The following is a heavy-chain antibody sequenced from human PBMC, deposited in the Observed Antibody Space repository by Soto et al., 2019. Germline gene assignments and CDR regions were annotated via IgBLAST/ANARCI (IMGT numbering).Heavy chain of an antibody. Sequence: GGSLRLSCAASGFTFSSYAMHWVRQAPGKGLEWVAVISYGGSNKYYADSVKGRFTISRDNSKNTLYLQMNSLRAEDTAVYYCARWAKERITMMEGGIFGFFYFDYWGQGTLVTVSS. CDR3: ARWAKERITMMEGGIFGFFYFDY. V-gene: IGHV3-30-3*01. D-gene: IGHD3-22*01. CDR2: ISYGGSNK. J-gene: IGHJ4*02. CDR1: GFTFSSYA.